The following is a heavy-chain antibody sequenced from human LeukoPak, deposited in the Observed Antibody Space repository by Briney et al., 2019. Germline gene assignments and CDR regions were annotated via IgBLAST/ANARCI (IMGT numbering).Heavy chain of an antibody. CDR1: GGSISSYY. D-gene: IGHD4-17*01. Sequence: SETLSLTCTVSGGSISSYYWSWIRQPPGKGLEWIGYIYYSGSTNYNPSLKSRVTISVDTSKNQFSLKLSSVTAADTAVYYCARDAYGYGDPHYFDYWGQGTLVTVSS. V-gene: IGHV4-59*01. J-gene: IGHJ4*02. CDR3: ARDAYGYGDPHYFDY. CDR2: IYYSGST.